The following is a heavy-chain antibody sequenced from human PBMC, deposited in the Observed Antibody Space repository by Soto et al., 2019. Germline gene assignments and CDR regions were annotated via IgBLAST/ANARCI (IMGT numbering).Heavy chain of an antibody. Sequence: QITLKESGPTLVKPTQTLTLTCTFSGLSLSTGGVAVGWIHQPPGKALEWLAVINFKDEKRYSPSLKSRLTITKDTSKNQVVLIMTNMDPVDTATYYCAHRPVYAQDWFDPWGQGILVTVSS. J-gene: IGHJ5*02. D-gene: IGHD2-8*01. V-gene: IGHV2-5*01. CDR1: GLSLSTGGVA. CDR2: INFKDEK. CDR3: AHRPVYAQDWFDP.